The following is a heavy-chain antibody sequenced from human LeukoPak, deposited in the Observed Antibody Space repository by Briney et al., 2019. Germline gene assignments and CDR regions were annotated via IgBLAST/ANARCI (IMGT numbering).Heavy chain of an antibody. D-gene: IGHD5-18*01. J-gene: IGHJ4*02. Sequence: ASVKVSCKASGGTFSSYAISWVRQAPGQGLEWMGRIIPILGIANYAQKFQGRVTITADKSTSTAYMELSSLRSEDTAVYYCARVGDGGYSYGPFDYWGQGTLVTVSS. CDR2: IIPILGIA. CDR1: GGTFSSYA. V-gene: IGHV1-69*04. CDR3: ARVGDGGYSYGPFDY.